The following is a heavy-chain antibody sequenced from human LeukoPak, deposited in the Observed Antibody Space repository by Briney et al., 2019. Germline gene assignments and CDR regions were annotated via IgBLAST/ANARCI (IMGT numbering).Heavy chain of an antibody. Sequence: SETLSLTCAVYGGSFSSYYWSWIRQPAGKGLEWIGRIYTSGSTNYNPSLKSRVTISVDTSKNQFSLKLSSVTAADTAVYYCARDQQYHRPAGWFDPWGQGTLVTVSS. CDR2: IYTSGST. D-gene: IGHD1-14*01. CDR3: ARDQQYHRPAGWFDP. CDR1: GGSFSSYY. J-gene: IGHJ5*02. V-gene: IGHV4-59*10.